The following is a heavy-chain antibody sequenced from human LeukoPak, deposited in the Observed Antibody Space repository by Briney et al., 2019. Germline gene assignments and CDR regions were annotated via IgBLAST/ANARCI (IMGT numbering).Heavy chain of an antibody. CDR3: ARARHYYDSSGSLKC. CDR2: IWYDGSNK. CDR1: GFTFSSYG. D-gene: IGHD3-22*01. V-gene: IGHV3-33*01. J-gene: IGHJ4*02. Sequence: GGSLRLSCAASGFTFSSYGMHWVRQAPGKGLEWVAVIWYDGSNKYYADSVKGRFTISRDNSKNTLYLQMNSLRAEDTAVYYCARARHYYDSSGSLKCWGQGTLVTVSS.